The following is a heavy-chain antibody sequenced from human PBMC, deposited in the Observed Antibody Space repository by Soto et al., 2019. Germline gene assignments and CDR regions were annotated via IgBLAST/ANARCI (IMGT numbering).Heavy chain of an antibody. Sequence: SETLSLTCTVSRGSISSGDYYWTWIRQHPGKALEWIGYISYSGSTYYNPSLKSRVTISVDTSRNQFSLKLRSVTAEDTAVYYCARTSRSIVAVTAIPNYFDYWGRGTLVTVYS. CDR3: ARTSRSIVAVTAIPNYFDY. D-gene: IGHD2-21*02. CDR1: RGSISSGDYY. V-gene: IGHV4-31*03. CDR2: ISYSGST. J-gene: IGHJ4*02.